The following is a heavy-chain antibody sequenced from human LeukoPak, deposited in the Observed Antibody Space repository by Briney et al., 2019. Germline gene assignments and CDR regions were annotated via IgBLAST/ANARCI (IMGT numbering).Heavy chain of an antibody. CDR3: ARSRITKLGMDV. CDR2: IIPILGIA. V-gene: IGHV1-69*04. D-gene: IGHD3-10*02. Sequence: AASVKVSCKASGGTFSSYAISWVRQAPGQGLEWMGRIIPILGIANYAQKFQGRVTITADKSTSTAYMEPSSLRSEDTAVYYCARSRITKLGMDVWGQGTTVTVSS. J-gene: IGHJ6*02. CDR1: GGTFSSYA.